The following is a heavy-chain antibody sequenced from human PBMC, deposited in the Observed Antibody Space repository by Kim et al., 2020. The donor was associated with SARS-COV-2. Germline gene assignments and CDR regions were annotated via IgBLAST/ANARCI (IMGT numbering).Heavy chain of an antibody. V-gene: IGHV1-69*13. J-gene: IGHJ6*02. Sequence: SVKVSCKASGGTFSSYAISWVRRAPGQGLEWMGGIIPIFGTANYAQKFQGRVTITADESTSTAYMELSSLRSEDTAVYYCARYGSGSYAYYGMDVWGQGTTVTVSS. D-gene: IGHD3-10*01. CDR2: IIPIFGTA. CDR3: ARYGSGSYAYYGMDV. CDR1: GGTFSSYA.